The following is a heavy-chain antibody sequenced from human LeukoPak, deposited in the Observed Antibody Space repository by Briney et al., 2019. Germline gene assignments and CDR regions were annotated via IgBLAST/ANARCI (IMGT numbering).Heavy chain of an antibody. CDR3: ARDVVGSLDY. Sequence: GGSLRLSCAASGFTFSSYWMAWVRQAPGKGLEWVANIKGDESARHQADSVRGRFTISRDNTRNSLYLQMTNLRGDDTAVYYCARDVVGSLDYWGQGTLVTVSS. J-gene: IGHJ4*02. D-gene: IGHD1-26*01. CDR2: IKGDESAR. V-gene: IGHV3-7*01. CDR1: GFTFSSYW.